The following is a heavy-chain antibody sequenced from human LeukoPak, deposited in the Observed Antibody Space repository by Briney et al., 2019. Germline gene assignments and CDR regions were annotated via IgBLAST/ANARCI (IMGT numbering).Heavy chain of an antibody. CDR1: ALFLSIDW. J-gene: IGHJ4*02. CDR2: IIRDGSST. D-gene: IGHD6-19*01. V-gene: IGHV3-74*01. CDR3: AREPHSSGNY. Sequence: AESLSLSCPAVALFLSIDWVRWVRQAPGNGLVWVARIIRDGSSTSYADSVQGRFNISRDNAKNTLYLQMNSLRADDTAVYYCAREPHSSGNYWGQGTLVTVSS.